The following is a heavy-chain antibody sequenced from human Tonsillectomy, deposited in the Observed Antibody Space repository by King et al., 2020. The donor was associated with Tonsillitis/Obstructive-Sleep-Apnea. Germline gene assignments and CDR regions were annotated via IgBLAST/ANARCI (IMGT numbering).Heavy chain of an antibody. D-gene: IGHD3-16*02. J-gene: IGHJ1*01. CDR1: GGTFSSYA. V-gene: IGHV1-69*01. Sequence: QLVQSGAEGKKPGSSVKVSCKASGGTFSSYAISWVRQAPGPGLELMGGILPIFGTANYAQKFQGRVTITADESTSTAYMELSSLRSEDTAVYYCARGDYDYIWGSYPLAEYFQHWGQGTLVTVSS. CDR2: ILPIFGTA. CDR3: ARGDYDYIWGSYPLAEYFQH.